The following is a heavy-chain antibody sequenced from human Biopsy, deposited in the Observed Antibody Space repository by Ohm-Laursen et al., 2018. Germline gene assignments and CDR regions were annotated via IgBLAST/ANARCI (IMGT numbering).Heavy chain of an antibody. Sequence: SLRLACSASGFTFTNHFMDWVRRAPGKGLEWVGRATNSGDNYATHYAAAVKGRFSISRDDSENSIYLQMNSLKTEDTAVYYCARVGYYSRNIDCWGQGTLVTVSS. V-gene: IGHV3-72*01. CDR3: ARVGYYSRNIDC. D-gene: IGHD3-22*01. CDR1: GFTFTNHF. J-gene: IGHJ4*02. CDR2: ATNSGDNYAT.